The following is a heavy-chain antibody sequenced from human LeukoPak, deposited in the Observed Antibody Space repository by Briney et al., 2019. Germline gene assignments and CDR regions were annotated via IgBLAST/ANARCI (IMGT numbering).Heavy chain of an antibody. V-gene: IGHV3-30*18. D-gene: IGHD6-13*01. CDR1: GFSFSGYW. CDR2: ISYDGSNK. CDR3: AKELAAAPTGVDY. Sequence: GGSLRLSCTASGFSFSGYWMTWVRQAPGKGLEWVAVISYDGSNKYYADSVKGRFTISRDNSKNTLYLQMNSLRAEDTAVYYCAKELAAAPTGVDYWGQGTLVTVSS. J-gene: IGHJ4*02.